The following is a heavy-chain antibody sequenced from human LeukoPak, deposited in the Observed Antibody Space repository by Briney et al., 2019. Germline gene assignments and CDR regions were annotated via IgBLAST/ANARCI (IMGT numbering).Heavy chain of an antibody. D-gene: IGHD6-13*01. CDR2: IYHSGST. Sequence: PSETLSLTCAVSGGSISSGSYSWSWIRQPPGKGLEWIGYIYHSGSTYYNPSLKSRVTISVDRSKNQFSLKLSSVTAADTAVYYCARVRPLYSSSWFGPFGMDAWGQGTTVTVSS. J-gene: IGHJ6*02. CDR1: GGSISSGSYS. CDR3: ARVRPLYSSSWFGPFGMDA. V-gene: IGHV4-30-2*01.